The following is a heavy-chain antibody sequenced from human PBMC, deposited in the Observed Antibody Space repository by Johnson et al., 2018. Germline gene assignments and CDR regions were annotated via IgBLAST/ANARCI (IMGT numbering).Heavy chain of an antibody. D-gene: IGHD6-19*01. V-gene: IGHV3-9*01. CDR2: ISWNSGSI. CDR3: TKNGGYVAGTSISPPFQH. J-gene: IGHJ1*01. CDR1: GFTFEDYA. Sequence: VQLVESGGGSVQPGRSLRLSCAASGFTFEDYAMHWVRQAPGKGLEWVSGISWNSGSIGYADSVKGRFTISRDNAKNSLYLQMNSLTVEDTAFYYCTKNGGYVAGTSISPPFQHWGQGTLVTVSS.